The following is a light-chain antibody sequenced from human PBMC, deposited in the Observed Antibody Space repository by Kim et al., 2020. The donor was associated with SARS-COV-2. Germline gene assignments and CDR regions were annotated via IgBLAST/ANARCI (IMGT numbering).Light chain of an antibody. CDR1: SSNIGSNY. J-gene: IGLJ2*01. Sequence: VTIACSGSSSNIGSNYVYGYQQLPGTAPKLLIYRNNQRPSGVPDRVSGSKSGTSATLAISGLRSEDEADYYCAAWDDSLSGPDVVFGGGTQLTVL. CDR2: RNN. V-gene: IGLV1-47*01. CDR3: AAWDDSLSGPDVV.